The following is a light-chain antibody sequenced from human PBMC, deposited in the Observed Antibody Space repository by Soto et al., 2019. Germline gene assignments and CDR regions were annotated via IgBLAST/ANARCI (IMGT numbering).Light chain of an antibody. CDR2: GTF. V-gene: IGKV1-9*01. Sequence: IQLTQSPSSLSASVGDRVSITCRASQDIKTYLAWYQQKQGKAPKLLISGTFTLQSGVPSRFNGSGSGTDFIRTISRLKPEDFATYYCQHLNNYPPFTFGPGTKVDLE. CDR1: QDIKTY. CDR3: QHLNNYPPFT. J-gene: IGKJ3*01.